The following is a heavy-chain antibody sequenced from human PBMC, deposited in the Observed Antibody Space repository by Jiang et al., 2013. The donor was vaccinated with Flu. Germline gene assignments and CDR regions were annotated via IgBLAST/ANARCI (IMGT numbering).Heavy chain of an antibody. CDR2: IYPGDSDT. CDR1: GYSFTSYW. Sequence: GAEVKKPGESLKISCKGSGYSFTSYWIGWVRQMPGKGLEWTGIIYPGDSDTRYSPSFQGQVTISADKSISTAYLQWSSLKASDTAMYYCARLGVTAYSGYDSSYYYYGMDVWGQGTTVTVSS. CDR3: ARLGVTAYSGYDSSYYYYGMDV. V-gene: IGHV5-51*01. D-gene: IGHD5-12*01. J-gene: IGHJ6*02.